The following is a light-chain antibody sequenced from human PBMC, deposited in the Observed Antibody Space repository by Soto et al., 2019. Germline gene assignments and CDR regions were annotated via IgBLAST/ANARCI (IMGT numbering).Light chain of an antibody. CDR2: EVT. CDR1: SGDIGSYNR. Sequence: QSALTQPASVSGSPGQSITISCTGTSGDIGSYNRVSWYQQHPGKAPKHIIYEVTDRPSGVSNRFSGSKSGNTASLTISGLQADDEAEYYCSSYTNINTRACVFGTGTKVTVL. CDR3: SSYTNINTRACV. V-gene: IGLV2-14*01. J-gene: IGLJ1*01.